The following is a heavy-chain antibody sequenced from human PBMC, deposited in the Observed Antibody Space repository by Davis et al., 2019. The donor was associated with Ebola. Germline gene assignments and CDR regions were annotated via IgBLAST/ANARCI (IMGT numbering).Heavy chain of an antibody. D-gene: IGHD2-21*01. Sequence: GESLKISCAASEFTFSSYEMNWVRQAPGKGLEWVSYIDSSASTTYYADSVKGRFTISRDNAKNSLFLQMNSLTAEDTALYYCAREEPFCGGDCLDYWGQGTLVTVSS. J-gene: IGHJ4*02. V-gene: IGHV3-48*03. CDR1: EFTFSSYE. CDR2: IDSSASTT. CDR3: AREEPFCGGDCLDY.